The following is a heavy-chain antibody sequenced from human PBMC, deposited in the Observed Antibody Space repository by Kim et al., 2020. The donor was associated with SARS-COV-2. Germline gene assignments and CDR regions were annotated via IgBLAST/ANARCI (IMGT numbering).Heavy chain of an antibody. J-gene: IGHJ4*02. CDR1: GFTFGDYA. CDR3: AKDAGPSQRYFDWLGPWDY. V-gene: IGHV3-9*01. Sequence: GGSLRLSCAASGFTFGDYAMHWVRQAPGKGLEWVSGISWNSGSIGYADSVKGRFTISRDNAKNSLYLQMNSLRAEDTALYYCAKDAGPSQRYFDWLGPWDYWGQGTLVTVSS. CDR2: ISWNSGSI. D-gene: IGHD3-9*01.